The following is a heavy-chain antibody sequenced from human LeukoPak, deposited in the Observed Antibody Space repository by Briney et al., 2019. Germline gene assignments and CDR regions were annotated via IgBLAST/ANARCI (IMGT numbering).Heavy chain of an antibody. D-gene: IGHD3-10*01. CDR2: ISYDGSNK. Sequence: GGSLRLSCAASGFTFSSYAMHWVRQAPGKGLEWVAVISYDGSNKYYADSVKGRFTISRDNSKNTLYLQMNSLRAEDTAVYYCASAHMVRGPRYWLDPWGQGTLVTVSS. CDR1: GFTFSSYA. J-gene: IGHJ5*02. V-gene: IGHV3-30*04. CDR3: ASAHMVRGPRYWLDP.